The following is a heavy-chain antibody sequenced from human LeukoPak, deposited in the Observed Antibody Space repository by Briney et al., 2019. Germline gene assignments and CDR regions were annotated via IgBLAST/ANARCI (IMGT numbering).Heavy chain of an antibody. CDR3: ARAMMVVTNLWGFFDY. V-gene: IGHV3-23*01. J-gene: IGHJ4*02. D-gene: IGHD3-22*01. CDR1: GFSFGSYA. CDR2: ISGGGGST. Sequence: PGGSLRLSCAASGFSFGSYAMNWVRQAPGKGLEWVSGISGGGGSTYYADSVKGRFTISRDNSKNTLYLQMNSLRAEDTAVYYCARAMMVVTNLWGFFDYWGQGTLVPVSS.